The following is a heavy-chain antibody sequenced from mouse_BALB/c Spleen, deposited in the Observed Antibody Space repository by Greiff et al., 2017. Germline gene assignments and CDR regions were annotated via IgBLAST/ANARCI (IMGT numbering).Heavy chain of an antibody. Sequence: EVQLVESGGGLVKPGGSLKLSCAASGFTFSSYTMSWVRQTPEKRLEWVATISSGGSYTYYPDSVKGRFTISRDNAKNTLYLLMSSLKSEDTAMYYCTRDEDGYYFDYWGQGTTLTVSS. V-gene: IGHV5-6-4*01. J-gene: IGHJ2*01. CDR3: TRDEDGYYFDY. CDR1: GFTFSSYT. D-gene: IGHD2-3*01. CDR2: ISSGGSYT.